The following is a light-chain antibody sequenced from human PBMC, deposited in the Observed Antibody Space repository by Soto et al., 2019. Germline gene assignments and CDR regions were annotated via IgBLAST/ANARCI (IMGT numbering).Light chain of an antibody. J-gene: IGKJ5*01. CDR1: QSISSY. Sequence: EIVLTQSPATLSLSPGERATLSFRASQSISSYLAWYQQKPGQAPRLLIYDASNRATGIPARFSGSGSGTEFTLTISSLQSEDFEVYYCQQYNNWPPITFGEGTRLEIK. CDR2: DAS. V-gene: IGKV3-11*01. CDR3: QQYNNWPPIT.